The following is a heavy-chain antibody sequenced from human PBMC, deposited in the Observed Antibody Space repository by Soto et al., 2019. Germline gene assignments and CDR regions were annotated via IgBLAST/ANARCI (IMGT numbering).Heavy chain of an antibody. CDR1: GGSISSYY. Sequence: PSETLSLTCTVSGGSISSYYWSWIRQPPGKGLEWIGYIYYSGSTNYNPSLKSRVTISVDTSKNQFSLKLSSVTAADTAVYYCARGKQLVFLNWFDPWGQGALVTVSS. CDR2: IYYSGST. D-gene: IGHD6-13*01. CDR3: ARGKQLVFLNWFDP. V-gene: IGHV4-59*01. J-gene: IGHJ5*02.